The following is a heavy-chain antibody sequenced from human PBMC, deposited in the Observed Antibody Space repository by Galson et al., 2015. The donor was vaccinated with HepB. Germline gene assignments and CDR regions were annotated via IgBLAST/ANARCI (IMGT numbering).Heavy chain of an antibody. CDR1: GFTFSSYA. Sequence: SLRLSCAASGFTFSSYAMSWVRQAPGKGLEWVSAISGSGGSTYYADSVKGRFTISRDNSKNTLYLQMNSLRAEDTAVYYCAKDQGIDSSGYLKGVFDYWGQGTLVTVSS. CDR3: AKDQGIDSSGYLKGVFDY. CDR2: ISGSGGST. D-gene: IGHD3-22*01. V-gene: IGHV3-23*01. J-gene: IGHJ4*02.